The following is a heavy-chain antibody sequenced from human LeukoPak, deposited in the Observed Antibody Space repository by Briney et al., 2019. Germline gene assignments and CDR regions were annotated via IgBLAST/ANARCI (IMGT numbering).Heavy chain of an antibody. V-gene: IGHV1-2*02. CDR3: ARDALNSGSYSPTFDY. D-gene: IGHD1-26*01. CDR2: INPNSGGT. Sequence: ASVKVSCKASGYTFTGYYMHWVRQAPGQGLEWMGWINPNSGGTNYAQKFQGRVTMTRDTSISTAYMELSRLRSDDTAVYYCARDALNSGSYSPTFDYWGQGTLVTVSS. J-gene: IGHJ4*02. CDR1: GYTFTGYY.